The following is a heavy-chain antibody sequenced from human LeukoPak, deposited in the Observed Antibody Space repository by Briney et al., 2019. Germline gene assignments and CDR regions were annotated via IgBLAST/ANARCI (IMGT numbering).Heavy chain of an antibody. D-gene: IGHD2-2*01. CDR3: TTDLRYCSSTSCYRLDY. Sequence: PGGSLRLSCAASGFTFSNAWMSWVRQAPGQGLEWVGRIKSKTDGGTTDYAAPVTGRFTISRADSKNTLYLQMNSLKTEDTAVYYCTTDLRYCSSTSCYRLDYWGQGTLVTVSS. CDR2: IKSKTDGGTT. CDR1: GFTFSNAW. V-gene: IGHV3-15*01. J-gene: IGHJ4*02.